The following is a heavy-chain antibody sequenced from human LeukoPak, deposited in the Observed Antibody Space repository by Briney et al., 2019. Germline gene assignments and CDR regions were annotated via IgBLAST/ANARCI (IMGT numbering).Heavy chain of an antibody. CDR2: ISGSGGST. V-gene: IGHV3-23*01. Sequence: HGGSLRLSCAASGFTFSSYGMSWVGQAPGKGLRCVSAISGSGGSTYYADSVKGRFTISRDNSKNTLYLQIHSLRPEDTAVYYCARDRGIVVIPAAKTYSRFDPWGQGTLVTVSS. CDR1: GFTFSSYG. CDR3: ARDRGIVVIPAAKTYSRFDP. J-gene: IGHJ5*02. D-gene: IGHD2-2*01.